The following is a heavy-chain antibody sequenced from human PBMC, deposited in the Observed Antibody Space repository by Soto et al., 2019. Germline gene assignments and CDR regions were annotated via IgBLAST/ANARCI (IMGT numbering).Heavy chain of an antibody. V-gene: IGHV3-7*01. CDR2: IKPDGSER. CDR3: ATDSWYNWRF. CDR1: GLTFSSYW. Sequence: EVQLVESGGGLVQTGGSLRLSCAASGLTFSSYWMSWVRQAPGKGLEGVANIKPDGSERYYMDSVKGRFTISRDNAKSSLYLQMNSLRGEDSAVYYCATDSWYNWRFWGQGTLVTVSS. D-gene: IGHD1-20*01. J-gene: IGHJ4*02.